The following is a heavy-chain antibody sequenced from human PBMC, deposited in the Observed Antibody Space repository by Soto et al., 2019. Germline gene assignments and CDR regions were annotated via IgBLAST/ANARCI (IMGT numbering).Heavy chain of an antibody. CDR1: GGSISSYY. V-gene: IGHV4-59*01. Sequence: SETLCLTCTVSGGSISSYYWSGIRQPPGKGLEWIGYIYYSGSTNYNPSLKSRVTISVDTSKNQFSLKLSSVTAADTAVYYCARDRGVAGTGRNYYYYGMDVWGQGTTVTVSS. CDR3: ARDRGVAGTGRNYYYYGMDV. D-gene: IGHD6-19*01. J-gene: IGHJ6*02. CDR2: IYYSGST.